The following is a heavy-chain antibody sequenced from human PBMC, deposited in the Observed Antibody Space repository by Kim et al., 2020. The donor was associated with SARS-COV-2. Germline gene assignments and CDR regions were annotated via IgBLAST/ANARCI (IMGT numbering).Heavy chain of an antibody. V-gene: IGHV1-2*02. Sequence: YDQRLQGRLPMSRDTSISIFYMELSSLRFDDTAVYYCANRYKSTWYYFDFWGQGTLVTVSS. J-gene: IGHJ4*02. D-gene: IGHD6-13*01. CDR3: ANRYKSTWYYFDF.